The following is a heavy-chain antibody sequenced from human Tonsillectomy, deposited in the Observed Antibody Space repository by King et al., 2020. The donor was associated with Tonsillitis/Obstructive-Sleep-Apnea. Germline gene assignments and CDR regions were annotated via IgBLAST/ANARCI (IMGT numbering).Heavy chain of an antibody. V-gene: IGHV4-59*08. D-gene: IGHD3-10*01. CDR3: AGLVRGVLL. CDR1: GGSISSYY. J-gene: IGHJ4*02. CDR2: IYYSGST. Sequence: LQLQESGPGLVKPSETLSLTCTVSGGSISSYYWSWIRQPPGKGLEWIGYIYYSGSTNYNPSLKSRVTISVDTSKNQFSLKLSSVTAADTAVYYCAGLVRGVLLWGQGTLVTVSS.